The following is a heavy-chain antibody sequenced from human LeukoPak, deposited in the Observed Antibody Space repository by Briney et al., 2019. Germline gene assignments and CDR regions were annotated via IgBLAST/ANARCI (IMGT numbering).Heavy chain of an antibody. D-gene: IGHD6-13*01. J-gene: IGHJ4*02. CDR3: ARDHSSSWFDY. CDR1: GFTFSSYA. CDR2: ISYDGSNK. Sequence: PGRSLRLSCAASGFTFSSYAMHWVRQAPGKGLEWVAVISYDGSNKYYGDCVKGRFTISRDNSKNTLYLQMNSLRAEDTAVYYCARDHSSSWFDYWGQGTLVTVSS. V-gene: IGHV3-30*04.